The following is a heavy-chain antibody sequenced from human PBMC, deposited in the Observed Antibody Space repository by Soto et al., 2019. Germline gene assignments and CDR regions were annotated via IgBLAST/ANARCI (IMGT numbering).Heavy chain of an antibody. CDR3: ARGAGPFDWSSDY. CDR1: GFTFSSYA. J-gene: IGHJ4*02. V-gene: IGHV3-30-3*01. CDR2: ISYDGSNK. Sequence: PGGSLRLSCAASGFTFSSYAMHWVRQAPGKGLEWVAVISYDGSNKYYADSVKGRFTISRDNSKNTLYLQMNSLRAEDTAVYYCARGAGPFDWSSDYWGQGALVTVS. D-gene: IGHD3-9*01.